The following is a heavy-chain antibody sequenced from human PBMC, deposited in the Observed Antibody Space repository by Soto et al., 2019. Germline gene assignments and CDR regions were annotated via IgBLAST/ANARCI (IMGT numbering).Heavy chain of an antibody. CDR2: TYYRSQWYY. V-gene: IGHV6-1*01. D-gene: IGHD5-12*01. CDR3: ARDAAGYSGYYFYYGLDV. J-gene: IGHJ6*02. Sequence: SQTLSLTCVISGDSVSTNSGAWIWIRQSPSRGLEWLGRTYYRSQWYYDYADSVRGRISITPDTSKNRFSLQLNSVTPEDTAVYFCARDAAGYSGYYFYYGLDVWGQGTTVTVSS. CDR1: GDSVSTNSGA.